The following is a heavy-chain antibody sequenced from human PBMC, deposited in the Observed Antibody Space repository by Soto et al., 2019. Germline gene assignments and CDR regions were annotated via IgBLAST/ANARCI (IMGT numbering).Heavy chain of an antibody. CDR3: AKGRSYYYYYGVDV. V-gene: IGHV3-23*01. CDR2: ISGSGATT. J-gene: IGHJ6*02. Sequence: PGGPLRHWCRVSGLTIGDLGGNWVSQAPGKGLEWVSGISGSGATTSYADSVKGRFTISRDNSKSTLYLQMNSLRAEDTALYYCAKGRSYYYYYGVDVWGQGTTVTVSS. CDR1: GLTIGDLG.